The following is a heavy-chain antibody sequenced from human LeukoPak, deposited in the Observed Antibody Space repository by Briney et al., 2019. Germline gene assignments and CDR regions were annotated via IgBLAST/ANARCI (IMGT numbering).Heavy chain of an antibody. CDR2: IKQDGSEK. V-gene: IGHV3-7*04. CDR1: GFTFSSYW. CDR3: ARGQGHGFDI. Sequence: GGSLRLSCAASGFTFSSYWMHWVRQAPGKGLEWVANIKQDGSEKYYVDSVKGRFTISRDNGKNSLYLQLNSLRAEDTAVYYCARGQGHGFDIWGQGTMVTVSS. J-gene: IGHJ3*02.